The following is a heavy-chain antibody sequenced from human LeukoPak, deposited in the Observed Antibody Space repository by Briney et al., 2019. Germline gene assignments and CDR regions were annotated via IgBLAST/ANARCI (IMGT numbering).Heavy chain of an antibody. D-gene: IGHD6-13*01. CDR2: INSDGSST. CDR3: APTRGSSSWPFDY. Sequence: SGGSLRLSCAAFGFTFSSYWMHWVRQAPGKGLVWVSRINSDGSSTTYADSVKGRFTISRDNAKNALYLQMNSLRAEDTAVYYCAPTRGSSSWPFDYWGQGTLVTVSS. CDR1: GFTFSSYW. V-gene: IGHV3-74*01. J-gene: IGHJ4*02.